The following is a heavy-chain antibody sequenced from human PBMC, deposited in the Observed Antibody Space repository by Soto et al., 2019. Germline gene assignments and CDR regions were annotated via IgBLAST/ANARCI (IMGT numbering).Heavy chain of an antibody. J-gene: IGHJ3*02. D-gene: IGHD1-20*01. CDR1: GFTFSDYY. Sequence: GGSLRLSCAASGFTFSDYYMSWIRQAPGKGLEWVSYISSSGSTIYYADSVKGRFTISRDNAKNSLYLQMNSLRAEDTAVYYCARALDNWNDDAFDIWGQGTMVTVSS. CDR2: ISSSGSTI. CDR3: ARALDNWNDDAFDI. V-gene: IGHV3-11*01.